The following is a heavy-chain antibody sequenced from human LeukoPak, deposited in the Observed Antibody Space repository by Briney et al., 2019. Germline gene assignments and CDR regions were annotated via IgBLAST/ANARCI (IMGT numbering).Heavy chain of an antibody. J-gene: IGHJ4*02. V-gene: IGHV3-30-3*01. Sequence: GGSLRPSCAASGFTFSSYAMHWVRQAPGKGLEWVAVISYDGSNKYYADSVKGRFTISRDNSKNTLYLQMNSLRAEDTAVYYCARSIGYYDFWSGHDYWGQGTLVTVSS. CDR1: GFTFSSYA. CDR3: ARSIGYYDFWSGHDY. D-gene: IGHD3-3*01. CDR2: ISYDGSNK.